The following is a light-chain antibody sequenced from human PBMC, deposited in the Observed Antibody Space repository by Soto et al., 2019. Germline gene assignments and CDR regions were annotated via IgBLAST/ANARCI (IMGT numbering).Light chain of an antibody. Sequence: EIVLTQSPGTLSLSPGERATLSCRASQSVSSSYLAWYQQKLGQAPRLLIYGASSRATGIPDRFSGSGSGKDFTITISSLEPEDFAVYYCQPSGTSTIAFGPGTKVAIK. CDR3: QPSGTSTIA. V-gene: IGKV3-20*01. CDR1: QSVSSSY. J-gene: IGKJ3*01. CDR2: GAS.